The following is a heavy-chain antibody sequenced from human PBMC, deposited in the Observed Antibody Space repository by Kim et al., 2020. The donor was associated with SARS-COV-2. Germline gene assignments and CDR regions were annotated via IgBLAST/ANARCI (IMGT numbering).Heavy chain of an antibody. J-gene: IGHJ6*02. CDR1: GFTFSSYG. D-gene: IGHD5-18*01. CDR2: IWYDGSNK. CDR3: ARGGIQLWSYYGMDV. Sequence: GGSLRLSCAASGFTFSSYGMHWVRQAPGKGLEWVAVIWYDGSNKYYADSVKGRFTISRDNSKNTLYLQMNSLRAEDTAVYYCARGGIQLWSYYGMDVWGQGTTVTVSS. V-gene: IGHV3-33*01.